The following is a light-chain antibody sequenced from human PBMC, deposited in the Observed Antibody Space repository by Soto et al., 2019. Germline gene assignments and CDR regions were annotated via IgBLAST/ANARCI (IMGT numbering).Light chain of an antibody. J-gene: IGKJ1*01. Sequence: DIQMTQSPSSLSASVGDRVTITCRASQSVSDWLAWYQQKPGKAPKLLIYDASSLESGVPSRFSGSGSGTEFTLTISSLQPDDFATYYCQQYGTFGQGTKVDIK. V-gene: IGKV1-5*01. CDR2: DAS. CDR3: QQYGT. CDR1: QSVSDW.